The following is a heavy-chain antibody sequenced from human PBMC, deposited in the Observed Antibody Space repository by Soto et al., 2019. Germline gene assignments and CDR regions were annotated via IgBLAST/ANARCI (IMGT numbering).Heavy chain of an antibody. CDR2: INAGNGNT. CDR3: ARGVGSGLSDY. Sequence: QVQLVQSGAEVKKPGASVKVSCKASGYTFTSYAMHWVRQAPGQRLEWMGWINAGNGNTKYSQKFQGRVTMTRDTSASTAYMELSSLRSEDTAVYYCARGVGSGLSDYWGQGTLVTVSS. J-gene: IGHJ4*02. D-gene: IGHD1-26*01. V-gene: IGHV1-3*01. CDR1: GYTFTSYA.